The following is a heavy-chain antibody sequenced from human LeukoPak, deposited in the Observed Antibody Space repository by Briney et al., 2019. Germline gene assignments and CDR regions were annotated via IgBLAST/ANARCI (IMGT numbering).Heavy chain of an antibody. V-gene: IGHV4-30-2*01. CDR3: ARDVGPIPGHQYYYYYGMDV. J-gene: IGHJ6*02. CDR2: IYHSGST. Sequence: PSETLSLTCTVSGDSISSEGYFWSWMRQPPGKGLEWIGYIYHSGSTYYNPSLKSRVTISVDRSKNQFSLKLSSVTAADTAVYYCARDVGPIPGHQYYYYYGMDVWGQGTTVTVSS. D-gene: IGHD3/OR15-3a*01. CDR1: GDSISSEGYF.